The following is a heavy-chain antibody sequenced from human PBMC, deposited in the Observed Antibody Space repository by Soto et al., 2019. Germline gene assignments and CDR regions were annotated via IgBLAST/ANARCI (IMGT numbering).Heavy chain of an antibody. V-gene: IGHV3-21*01. CDR3: ARPGLVDIGVVVAATPWFDS. J-gene: IGHJ5*01. CDR2: ISSSSSYI. Sequence: GGSLRLSCAASGFTFSSYSMNWVRQAPGKGLEWVSSISSSSSYIYYAGSVKGRFTIYRDNAKNSLDLHMNSLSGKETGVYYCARPGLVDIGVVVAATPWFDSWCQGTLVIASS. D-gene: IGHD2-15*01. CDR1: GFTFSSYS.